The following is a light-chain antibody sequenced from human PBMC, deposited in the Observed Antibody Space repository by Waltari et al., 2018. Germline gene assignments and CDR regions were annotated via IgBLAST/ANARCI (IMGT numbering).Light chain of an antibody. CDR1: SSNIGSNA. V-gene: IGLV1-44*01. CDR2: NND. J-gene: IGLJ3*02. CDR3: AAWDNSLNGV. Sequence: QSVLTQPPSASGTPGQRVTISCSGSSSNIGSNAVIWYQQLPGAAPKLLIYNNDQRPSGVPDRFSGAKAGTSASLAISGLRSEDEADYYCAAWDNSLNGVFGGGTKLTVL.